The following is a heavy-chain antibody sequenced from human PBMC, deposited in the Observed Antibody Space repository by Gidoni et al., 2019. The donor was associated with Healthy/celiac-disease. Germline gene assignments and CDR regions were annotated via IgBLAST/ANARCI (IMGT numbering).Heavy chain of an antibody. CDR3: ARGVRRSSGVRTVTHFDY. D-gene: IGHD4-17*01. CDR2: IIPIFGTA. CDR1: GGTFSSYA. J-gene: IGHJ4*02. Sequence: QVQLVQSGAAVKKPGSSVKVACKASGGTFSSYAISWVRQAPGQGLEWMGGIIPIFGTANYAQKFQGRVTITADKSTSTAYMELSSLRSEDTAVYYCARGVRRSSGVRTVTHFDYWGQGTLVTVSS. V-gene: IGHV1-69*06.